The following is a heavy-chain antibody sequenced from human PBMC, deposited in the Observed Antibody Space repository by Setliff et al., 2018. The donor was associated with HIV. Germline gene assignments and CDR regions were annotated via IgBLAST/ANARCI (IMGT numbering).Heavy chain of an antibody. CDR2: ISGSGSTI. CDR1: GFTFSDYY. Sequence: GGSLRLSCAASGFTFSDYYMSWIRQAPGKGLEWVSYISGSGSTIYYADSVKGRFTTSRDNAKNSLYLQMNSLRAEDTALYYCARGSDCSSARCQAALEWLEWNYYYGMDVWGQGTTVTVSS. CDR3: ARGSDCSSARCQAALEWLEWNYYYGMDV. J-gene: IGHJ6*02. V-gene: IGHV3-11*04. D-gene: IGHD3-3*01.